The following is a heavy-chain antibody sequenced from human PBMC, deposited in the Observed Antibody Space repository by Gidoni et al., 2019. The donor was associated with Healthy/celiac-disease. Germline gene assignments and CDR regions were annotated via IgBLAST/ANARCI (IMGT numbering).Heavy chain of an antibody. CDR3: AKDPTPYCSSTSCYGGWDY. CDR2: ISGSGGST. V-gene: IGHV3-23*01. J-gene: IGHJ4*02. D-gene: IGHD2-2*01. CDR1: VFTFSSYA. Sequence: EVQLLEYGGSLVQPGGFLRLSCAASVFTFSSYAMSWVRQAPGKGLEWVSAISGSGGSTYYADSVKGRFTISRDNSKNTLYLQMNSLRAEDTAVYYCAKDPTPYCSSTSCYGGWDYWGQGTLVTVSS.